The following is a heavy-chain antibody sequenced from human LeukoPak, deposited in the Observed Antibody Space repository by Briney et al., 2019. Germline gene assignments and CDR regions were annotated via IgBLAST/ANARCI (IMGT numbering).Heavy chain of an antibody. V-gene: IGHV4-34*01. J-gene: IGHJ5*01. D-gene: IGHD3-10*01. Sequence: SETLSLTCAVHGGSLSGNYWSWIRQPPGKGLQWIGQGTHDGVTTYNPSLKSRVTISVDTPRNQVSLKVTSLTAADTAVYYCARGRSGGDWFDSWGQGTLVTVSS. CDR3: ARGRSGGDWFDS. CDR1: GGSLSGNY. CDR2: GTHDGVT.